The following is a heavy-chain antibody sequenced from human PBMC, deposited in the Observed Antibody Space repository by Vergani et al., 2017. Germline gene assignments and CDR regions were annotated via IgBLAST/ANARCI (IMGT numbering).Heavy chain of an antibody. V-gene: IGHV3-30*02. J-gene: IGHJ4*02. D-gene: IGHD3-16*01. CDR1: GFTLSNYD. CDR3: AKHFRGWGIDY. CDR2: IQFDGSNQ. Sequence: QVQLVESGGGVVQRGGSLRLSCATSGFTLSNYDMQWIRQGPGKGLEFVAFIQFDGSNQYYADSVKGRFTLSRDFSKNTLYLQMNSLRTDDTATDYCAKHFRGWGIDYWGQGTQVIVSS.